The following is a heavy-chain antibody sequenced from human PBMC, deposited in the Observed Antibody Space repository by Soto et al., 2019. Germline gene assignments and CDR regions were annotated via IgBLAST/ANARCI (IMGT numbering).Heavy chain of an antibody. J-gene: IGHJ4*02. CDR3: ARMSSSIIPGC. D-gene: IGHD2-2*01. Sequence: PGGSLILSCLASGFAFSNYSMNWVRQAPGKGLEWVSYIRSSGSPTYYAGSVKGRFTISRDNAKKSLYLQMNSLRAEDTAVYYFARMSSSIIPGCWGQGTLVTVSS. V-gene: IGHV3-48*01. CDR1: GFAFSNYS. CDR2: IRSSGSPT.